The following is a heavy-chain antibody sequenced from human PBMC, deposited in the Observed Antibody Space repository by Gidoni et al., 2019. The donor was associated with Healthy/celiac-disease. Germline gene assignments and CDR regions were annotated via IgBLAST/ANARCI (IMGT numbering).Heavy chain of an antibody. D-gene: IGHD2-15*01. J-gene: IGHJ4*02. CDR1: GFTFSSYA. CDR3: AKDLILDCSGGSCYSKTYYFDY. Sequence: EVQLLESWGGLVQPGGSLRLSCAASGFTFSSYAMSGVRQAPGKGLEWVSAISGSGGSTYYADSVKGRFTISRDNSKNTLYLQMNSLRAEDTAVYYCAKDLILDCSGGSCYSKTYYFDYWGQGTLVTVSS. V-gene: IGHV3-23*01. CDR2: ISGSGGST.